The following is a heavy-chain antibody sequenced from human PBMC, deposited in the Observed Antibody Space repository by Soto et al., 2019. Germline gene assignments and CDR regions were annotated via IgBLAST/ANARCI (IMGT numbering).Heavy chain of an antibody. CDR3: AREEVKKGNGITIFGVVTPGYYYHMDV. V-gene: IGHV3-74*01. J-gene: IGHJ6*03. CDR2: INSDGSST. Sequence: GGSLRLSCAASGFTFSSYWMHWVRQAPGKGLVWVSRINSDGSSTSYADSVKGRFTISRDNAKNTLYLQMNSLRAEDTAVYYCAREEVKKGNGITIFGVVTPGYYYHMDVWGKGTTVTVSS. D-gene: IGHD3-3*01. CDR1: GFTFSSYW.